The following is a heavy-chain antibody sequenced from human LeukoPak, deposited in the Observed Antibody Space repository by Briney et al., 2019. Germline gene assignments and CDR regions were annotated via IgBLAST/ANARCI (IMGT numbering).Heavy chain of an antibody. V-gene: IGHV1-18*04. D-gene: IGHD2-15*01. J-gene: IGHJ4*02. Sequence: ASVKVSCKASGYTFTSYGISWVRQAPGQGLEWMGWISAYNGNTNYAQKLQGRVTMTTDTSTSTAYMELRSLRSDDTAVYYCARDPEDIVVVVAATPPLDYWGQGTLVTVSS. CDR3: ARDPEDIVVVVAATPPLDY. CDR2: ISAYNGNT. CDR1: GYTFTSYG.